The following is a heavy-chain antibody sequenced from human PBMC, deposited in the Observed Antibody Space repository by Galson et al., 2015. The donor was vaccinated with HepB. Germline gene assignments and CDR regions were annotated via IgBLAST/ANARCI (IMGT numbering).Heavy chain of an antibody. J-gene: IGHJ4*02. V-gene: IGHV4-39*01. CDR2: MFYGGNT. Sequence: SETLSLTCTVSGGSISSGNYYWGWIRQPPGKGLEWIGRMFYGGNTHYNPSLKSRITMSMDTSKNQFSLNLNSVTAADTAVYYCARMGWFIMGTNYYFDCWGQGTLVAVSS. CDR1: GGSISSGNYY. D-gene: IGHD3-3*01. CDR3: ARMGWFIMGTNYYFDC.